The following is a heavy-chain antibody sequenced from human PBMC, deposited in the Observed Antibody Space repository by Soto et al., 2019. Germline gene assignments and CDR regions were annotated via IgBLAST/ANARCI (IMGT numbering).Heavy chain of an antibody. CDR1: GYNFIDYD. D-gene: IGHD6-19*01. Sequence: QVHLVQSGAEVKKPGASVKVSCKASGYNFIDYDINWVRQSTGQGLEWMGWMTPNSGNTGYAQKCQGRVTLTRDTSIGAAYMELSSLKSEDTAVYYCASNPYGSGLFDPWGQGTLVTVSS. CDR2: MTPNSGNT. J-gene: IGHJ5*02. CDR3: ASNPYGSGLFDP. V-gene: IGHV1-8*01.